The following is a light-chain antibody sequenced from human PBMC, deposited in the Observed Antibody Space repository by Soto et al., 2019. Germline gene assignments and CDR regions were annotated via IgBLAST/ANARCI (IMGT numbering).Light chain of an antibody. CDR2: DDN. CDR1: SGSIASNY. J-gene: IGLJ2*01. Sequence: NFMLTQPHSVSESPGKTVTISCTRSSGSIASNYVQWYQQRPGSAPTTVIYDDNQRPSGVPDRFSGSIDSSSNSASLTISGLKTEDEADYYCQSYDSSNSVVFGGGTKVTVL. V-gene: IGLV6-57*04. CDR3: QSYDSSNSVV.